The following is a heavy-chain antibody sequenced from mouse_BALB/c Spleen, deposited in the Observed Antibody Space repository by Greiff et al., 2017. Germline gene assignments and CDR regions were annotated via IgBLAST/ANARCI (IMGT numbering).Heavy chain of an antibody. V-gene: IGHV5-6-3*01. Sequence: EVQGVESGGGLVQPGGSLKLSCAASGFTFSSYGMSWVRQTPDKRLELVATINSNGGSTYYPDSVKGRFTISRDNAKNTLYLQMSSLKSEDTAMYYCARWGWLLEDGAMDYWGQGTSVTVSS. CDR1: GFTFSSYG. CDR2: INSNGGST. J-gene: IGHJ4*01. CDR3: ARWGWLLEDGAMDY. D-gene: IGHD2-3*01.